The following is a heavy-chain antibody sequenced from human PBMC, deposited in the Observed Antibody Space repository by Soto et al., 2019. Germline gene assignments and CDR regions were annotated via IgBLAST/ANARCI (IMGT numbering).Heavy chain of an antibody. Sequence: SETLSLTCAVSGGSMSSSNWWSWVRQPPGKGLEWIGEIYHSGITNHTPSLKSRVTISVDKSNNQFSLKLSSVTAADTAVYDCARALYYYGSGMGTWFDPWGQGTLVTVSS. V-gene: IGHV4-4*02. D-gene: IGHD3-10*01. CDR1: GGSMSSSNW. CDR2: IYHSGIT. J-gene: IGHJ5*02. CDR3: ARALYYYGSGMGTWFDP.